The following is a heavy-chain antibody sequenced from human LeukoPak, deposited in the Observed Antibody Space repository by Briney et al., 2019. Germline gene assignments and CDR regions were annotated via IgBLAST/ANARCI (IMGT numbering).Heavy chain of an antibody. V-gene: IGHV4-34*01. D-gene: IGHD5-18*01. CDR1: GASFSGYY. Sequence: SETLSLTCAVYGASFSGYYWSWIRQPPGKGLEWIGEINHSGSTNYNPSLKSRVTISVDTSKNQFSLKLSSVTAADTAVYYCARGRVDTAMVIAYYMDVWGKGTTVTVSS. J-gene: IGHJ6*03. CDR2: INHSGST. CDR3: ARGRVDTAMVIAYYMDV.